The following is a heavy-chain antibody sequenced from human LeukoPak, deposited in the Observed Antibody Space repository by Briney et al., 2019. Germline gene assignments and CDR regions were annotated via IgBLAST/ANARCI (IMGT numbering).Heavy chain of an antibody. J-gene: IGHJ4*02. CDR2: INPSGGST. CDR1: GYTFTSYY. CDR3: ARDTYYHYVWGSHTFDY. D-gene: IGHD3-16*01. V-gene: IGHV1-46*01. Sequence: ASVKVSCKASGYTFTSYYMHWVRQAPGQGLEWMGIINPSGGSTSYAPKFQGRVTMPRDTSTSTVYMELSSLRSEDTAVYYCARDTYYHYVWGSHTFDYWGQGTLVTVSS.